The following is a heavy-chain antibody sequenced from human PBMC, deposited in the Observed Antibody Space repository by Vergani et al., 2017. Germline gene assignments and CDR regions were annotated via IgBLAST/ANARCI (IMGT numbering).Heavy chain of an antibody. CDR2: ISSSGSTI. Sequence: EVQLVDSGGGLVQPGGSLRLSCAASGFTFSSYEMNWVRQAPGKGLEWVSYISSSGSTIYYADSVKGRFTISRDNSKNTLYLQMNSLRAEDTAVYYCAKDKFLIPPDAFDIWGQGTMVTVSS. J-gene: IGHJ3*02. D-gene: IGHD2-2*02. V-gene: IGHV3-48*03. CDR3: AKDKFLIPPDAFDI. CDR1: GFTFSSYE.